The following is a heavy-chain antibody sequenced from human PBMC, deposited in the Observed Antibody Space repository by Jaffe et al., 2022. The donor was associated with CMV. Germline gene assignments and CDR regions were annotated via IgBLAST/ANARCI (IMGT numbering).Heavy chain of an antibody. D-gene: IGHD3-10*01. J-gene: IGHJ6*03. CDR1: GDSISSHY. V-gene: IGHV4-59*11. CDR3: ARDRGGNYYGSGTSPKRPHYYYYYMDV. CDR2: IYFSGDA. Sequence: QVQLQESGPGLVKPSETLSLTCTVSGDSISSHYWSWIRQPPGMGLEWIGHIYFSGDATYNPSLKSRVTISVDTSKRHFSLKLNSVTAADTAIYYCARDRGGNYYGSGTSPKRPHYYYYYMDVWGKGTTVTVSS.